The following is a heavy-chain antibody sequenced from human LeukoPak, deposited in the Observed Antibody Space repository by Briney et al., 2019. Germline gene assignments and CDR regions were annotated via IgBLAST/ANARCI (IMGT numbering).Heavy chain of an antibody. CDR3: ARSSSSTSFTFDY. D-gene: IGHD2-2*01. V-gene: IGHV4-34*01. CDR2: INHSGST. Sequence: SETLSLTCAVYGGSFSGYYWSWIRQPPGKGLEWIGEINHSGSTNYNPSLKSRVTISVDTSKNQFSLKLSSVTAADTAVYYCARSSSSTSFTFDYWGQGTLVTVSS. CDR1: GGSFSGYY. J-gene: IGHJ4*02.